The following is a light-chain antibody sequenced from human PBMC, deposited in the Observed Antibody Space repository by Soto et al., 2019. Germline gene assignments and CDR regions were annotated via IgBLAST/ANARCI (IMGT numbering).Light chain of an antibody. CDR1: SSNIGTSS. J-gene: IGLJ1*01. CDR2: TTN. Sequence: QSVLTQPHSASGTPGQRVTISCSGSSSNIGTSSVHWFQQLPGTAPKLLISTTNQRPSGVPERFSGSKSGTSASLAISGLQSEDEDDDYCAAWDDSLNGHVFGTGTKLTVL. V-gene: IGLV1-44*01. CDR3: AAWDDSLNGHV.